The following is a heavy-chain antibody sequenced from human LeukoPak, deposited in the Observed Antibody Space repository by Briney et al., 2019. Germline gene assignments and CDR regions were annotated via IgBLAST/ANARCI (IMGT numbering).Heavy chain of an antibody. CDR1: GFTFSNYG. D-gene: IGHD2-2*01. Sequence: PGRSLRLSCAASGFTFSNYGMHWVRQAPGKGLEWVAVLSSDGSNKYCADSVKGRFTISRDNSKNTLYLQMNSLRAEDTAVYYCARDLSYCTITSCSYYYYGMDVWGQGTTVTVSS. CDR2: LSSDGSNK. CDR3: ARDLSYCTITSCSYYYYGMDV. V-gene: IGHV3-30*03. J-gene: IGHJ6*02.